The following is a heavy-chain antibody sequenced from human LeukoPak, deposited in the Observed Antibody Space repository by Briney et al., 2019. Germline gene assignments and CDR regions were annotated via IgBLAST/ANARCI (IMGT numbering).Heavy chain of an antibody. V-gene: IGHV4-4*02. CDR1: GGSISSSNW. CDR2: IYHSGST. J-gene: IGHJ4*02. CDR3: AREHSSGWYPFDY. Sequence: SGTLSLTCAVSGGSISSSNWWSWVRQPPGKGLEWIGEIYHSGSTNYNPSLKSRVTISVDKSKNQFSLKLSSVTAADTAVYYCAREHSSGWYPFDYWGQGTLVTVSS. D-gene: IGHD6-19*01.